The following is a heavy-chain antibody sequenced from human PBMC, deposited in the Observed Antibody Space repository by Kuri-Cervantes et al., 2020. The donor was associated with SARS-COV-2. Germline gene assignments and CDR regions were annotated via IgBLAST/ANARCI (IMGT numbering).Heavy chain of an antibody. Sequence: ETLSLTCAASGFSFNDYAVNWVRQAPGKGLGWVSVIYSGGSTYYADSVKGRFTISRDNAKNSLYLQMNSLRAEDTAVYYCARDYSPIAAADYYYMDVWGKGTTVTVSS. V-gene: IGHV3-66*01. D-gene: IGHD6-13*01. CDR2: IYSGGST. CDR3: ARDYSPIAAADYYYMDV. J-gene: IGHJ6*03. CDR1: GFSFNDYA.